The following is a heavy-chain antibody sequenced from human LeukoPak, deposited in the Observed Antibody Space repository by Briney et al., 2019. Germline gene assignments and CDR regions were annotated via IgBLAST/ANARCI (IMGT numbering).Heavy chain of an antibody. CDR3: ARDRGGEYYYGSGSTYFDY. CDR1: GYTFTGYY. V-gene: IGHV1-18*04. Sequence: GASVKVSCKASGYTFTGYYMHWVRQAPGQGLEWMGWISAYNGNTNYAQKLQGRVTMTTDTSASTAYMELRSLRSDDTAVYYCARDRGGEYYYGSGSTYFDYWGQGTLVTVSS. D-gene: IGHD3-10*01. J-gene: IGHJ4*02. CDR2: ISAYNGNT.